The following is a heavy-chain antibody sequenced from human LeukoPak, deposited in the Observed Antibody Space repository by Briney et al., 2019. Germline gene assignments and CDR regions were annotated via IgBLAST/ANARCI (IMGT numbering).Heavy chain of an antibody. Sequence: ASVKVSCKASGYTFTSYYMHWVRQAPGQGLEWMGIINPSGGSTSYAQKFQGRVTMTRDTSTSTVYMELSSLRSEDTAVYYCARDHPDYGDGGYYYYYMDVWGKGTTVTISS. CDR1: GYTFTSYY. CDR3: ARDHPDYGDGGYYYYYMDV. V-gene: IGHV1-46*01. CDR2: INPSGGST. J-gene: IGHJ6*03. D-gene: IGHD4-17*01.